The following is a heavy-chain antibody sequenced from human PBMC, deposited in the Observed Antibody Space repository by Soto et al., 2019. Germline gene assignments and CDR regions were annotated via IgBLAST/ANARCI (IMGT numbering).Heavy chain of an antibody. D-gene: IGHD2-15*01. V-gene: IGHV4-4*02. Sequence: SATLSLTCAVSGDSVTSNVWWSWVRQPPGKGLEWIGEAYHNGLTDYNPSLKSRVTMSVDTSKNEFSLKLTSLTAADTAIYYCARDAAGPREYGRLEYSGQGTLVTVAS. CDR3: ARDAAGPREYGRLEY. J-gene: IGHJ4*02. CDR2: AYHNGLT. CDR1: GDSVTSNVW.